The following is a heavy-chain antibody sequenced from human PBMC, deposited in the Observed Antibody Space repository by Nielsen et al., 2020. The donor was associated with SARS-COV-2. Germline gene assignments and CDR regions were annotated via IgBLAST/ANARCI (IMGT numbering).Heavy chain of an antibody. D-gene: IGHD2-2*01. CDR1: GFTFSSYS. Sequence: GKSLKISCAASGFTFSSYSMNWVRQAPGKGLEWVSSISSSSSYIYYADSVKGRFTISRDNAKNSLYLQMNSLRAEDTALYYCARDLYQLQNGDAFDIWGQGTMVTVSS. CDR3: ARDLYQLQNGDAFDI. J-gene: IGHJ3*02. CDR2: ISSSSSYI. V-gene: IGHV3-21*04.